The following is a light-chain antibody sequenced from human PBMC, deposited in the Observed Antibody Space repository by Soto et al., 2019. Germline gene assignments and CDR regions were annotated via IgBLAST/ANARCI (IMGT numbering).Light chain of an antibody. V-gene: IGLV2-14*01. CDR3: SAYTARSTLV. CDR1: MRDVGAYNL. J-gene: IGLJ3*02. CDR2: EVR. Sequence: QSALTQPASVSGSAGQSITISCSGTMRDVGAYNLVSWYQQHPGTAPKLIIYEVRNRPSGISSRFSGSRSGNTASLTISGLQTADEGDYYGSAYTARSTLVFGGGTK.